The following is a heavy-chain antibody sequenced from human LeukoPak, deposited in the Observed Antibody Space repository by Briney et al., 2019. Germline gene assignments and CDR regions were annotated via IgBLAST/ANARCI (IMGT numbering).Heavy chain of an antibody. CDR3: ARGSTAAANFDF. CDR1: GFTFSTHW. Sequence: GRSLRLPCVASGFTFSTHWMSWVRQAPGKGLEWVANIKQDGSAKDYVDSVKGRFTISRDNAKNSLYLQMNSLRAEDTAVYYCARGSTAAANFDFWGQGILVSVSS. V-gene: IGHV3-7*01. D-gene: IGHD2-2*01. J-gene: IGHJ4*02. CDR2: IKQDGSAK.